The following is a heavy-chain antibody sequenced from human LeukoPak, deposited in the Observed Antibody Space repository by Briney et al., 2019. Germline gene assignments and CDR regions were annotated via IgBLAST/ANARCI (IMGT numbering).Heavy chain of an antibody. CDR3: ARGYNSSGYPWFDP. Sequence: SETLSLTCAGYGGSFSGYYWGWVRQPPGKGLEWIGEINHSGSTNYNPSLKSRVTISVDTSKNQFSLKLSSVTAADTALYYCARGYNSSGYPWFDPWGQGTLVTVSS. D-gene: IGHD3-22*01. V-gene: IGHV4-34*01. CDR2: INHSGST. J-gene: IGHJ5*02. CDR1: GGSFSGYY.